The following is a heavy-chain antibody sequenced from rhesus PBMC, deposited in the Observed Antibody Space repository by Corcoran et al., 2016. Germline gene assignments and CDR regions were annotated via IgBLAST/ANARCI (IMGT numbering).Heavy chain of an antibody. CDR2: STGNGGKP. D-gene: IGHD2-15*01. J-gene: IGHJ4*01. V-gene: IGHV4-80*01. CDR1: GASISGYW. Sequence: QVQLQESGPGLVKPSETLSLTCAVSGASISGYWWTWIRQPPGKGLEWIWASTGNGGKPYYTPSLEGRVTLSKDAARNQFSLRLTSVTAAETAVYFCVGSRGYTYSGFDSWGQGVLVTVSS. CDR3: VGSRGYTYSGFDS.